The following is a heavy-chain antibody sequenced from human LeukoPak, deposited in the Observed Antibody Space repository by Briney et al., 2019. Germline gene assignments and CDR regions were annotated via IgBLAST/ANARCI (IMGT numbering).Heavy chain of an antibody. CDR1: GFTFSSYG. Sequence: GGSLRLSCAASGFTFSSYGMHWVRQAPGKGLEWVAVISYDGSNKYYADSVKGRFTISRDNSKNTLYLQMNSLRAEDTAVYYCARDVVPAAIGWFDPWGQGTLVTVSS. J-gene: IGHJ5*02. CDR2: ISYDGSNK. D-gene: IGHD2-2*02. V-gene: IGHV3-30*03. CDR3: ARDVVPAAIGWFDP.